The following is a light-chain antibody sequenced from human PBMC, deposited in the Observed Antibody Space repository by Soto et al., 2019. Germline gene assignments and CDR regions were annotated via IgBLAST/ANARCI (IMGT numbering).Light chain of an antibody. CDR3: QQYNNWPRGT. Sequence: EIVMTQSPATLSVSPGERATLSCRASQSVSSNLGWYQQKPGQAPRLLIYGASTRATGIPARFSGSGSGTEFTLTISSLQSEDFAVYYCQQYNNWPRGTFGQGTKVEIK. V-gene: IGKV3-15*01. J-gene: IGKJ1*01. CDR1: QSVSSN. CDR2: GAS.